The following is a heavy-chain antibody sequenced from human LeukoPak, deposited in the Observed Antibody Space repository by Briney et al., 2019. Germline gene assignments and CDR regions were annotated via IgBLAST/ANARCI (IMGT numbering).Heavy chain of an antibody. J-gene: IGHJ4*02. Sequence: GGSLRLSCATSGFTFSDYAMNWVRQAPGKGLEWVSVIYSGGSTYYADSVKGRFTISRDNSKNTLYLQMNSLRAEDTAVYYCAREYGDYGYFDYWGQGTLVTVSS. V-gene: IGHV3-53*01. CDR2: IYSGGST. CDR1: GFTFSDYA. CDR3: AREYGDYGYFDY. D-gene: IGHD4-17*01.